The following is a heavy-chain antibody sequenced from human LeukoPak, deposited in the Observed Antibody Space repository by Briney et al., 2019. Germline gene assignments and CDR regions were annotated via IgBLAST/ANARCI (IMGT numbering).Heavy chain of an antibody. Sequence: SVKVSCKASGGTFSSYAISWVRQAPGQGLEWMGGIIPVFGTANYAQKFQGRVTITADESTSTAYMELSSLRSEDTAVYYCARPGGPSWNDAFDIWGQGTMVTVSS. V-gene: IGHV1-69*13. CDR3: ARPGGPSWNDAFDI. CDR2: IIPVFGTA. D-gene: IGHD2-2*01. J-gene: IGHJ3*02. CDR1: GGTFSSYA.